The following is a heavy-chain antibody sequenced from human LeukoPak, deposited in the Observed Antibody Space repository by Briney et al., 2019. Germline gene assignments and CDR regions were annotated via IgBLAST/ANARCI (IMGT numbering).Heavy chain of an antibody. D-gene: IGHD3-10*01. CDR3: ARAGYYCPFQH. V-gene: IGHV3-48*04. CDR1: GFTFSSYS. Sequence: PGGSLRLSRAASGFTFSSYSMNWVRQAPGKGLEWVSYISSSSSTIYYADSVKGRFTISRDNAKNSLYLQMNSLRAEDTAVYYCARAGYYCPFQHWGQGTLVTVSS. J-gene: IGHJ1*01. CDR2: ISSSSSTI.